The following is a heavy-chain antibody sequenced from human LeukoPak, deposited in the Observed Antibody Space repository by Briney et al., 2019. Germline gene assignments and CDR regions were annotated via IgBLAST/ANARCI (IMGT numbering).Heavy chain of an antibody. Sequence: PSETLSLTCTVSGGSISGYYWSWLRHPPGKGLEWIGYVYYTGTINYNPSLNSRVTISVDTSKNQFSLKLSSVTAADTAVYYCARPSSGYFHEWGQGTLVTVSS. J-gene: IGHJ4*02. D-gene: IGHD3-22*01. CDR1: GGSISGYY. CDR2: VYYTGTI. V-gene: IGHV4-59*13. CDR3: ARPSSGYFHE.